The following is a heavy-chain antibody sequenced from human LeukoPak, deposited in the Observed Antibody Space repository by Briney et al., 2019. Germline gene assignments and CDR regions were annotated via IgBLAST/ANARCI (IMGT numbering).Heavy chain of an antibody. CDR3: ARGGLNYYGSGSYSDH. J-gene: IGHJ4*02. CDR1: GGSFSGYY. Sequence: SETLSLTCAVYGGSFSGYYWSWIRQPPGKGLEWIGEINHSGSTNYNPSLKSRVTISVDTSKNQLSLKLSSVTAADTAVYYCARGGLNYYGSGSYSDHWGQGTLVTVSS. D-gene: IGHD3-10*01. CDR2: INHSGST. V-gene: IGHV4-34*01.